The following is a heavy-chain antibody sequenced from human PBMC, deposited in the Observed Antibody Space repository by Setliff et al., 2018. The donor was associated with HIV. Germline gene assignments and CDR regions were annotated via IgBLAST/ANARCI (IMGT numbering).Heavy chain of an antibody. Sequence: PGGSLRLSCAASGFTVSNNYMNWVRQAPGKGLEWVSVIYSGGSTYYADSVRGRFTVSRDNSKNTLYLQMNSLRAEDTAVYYCAQDRPGGGKLDFWGQGTLVTVSS. CDR2: IYSGGST. J-gene: IGHJ4*02. D-gene: IGHD2-15*01. CDR3: AQDRPGGGKLDF. CDR1: GFTVSNNY. V-gene: IGHV3-53*01.